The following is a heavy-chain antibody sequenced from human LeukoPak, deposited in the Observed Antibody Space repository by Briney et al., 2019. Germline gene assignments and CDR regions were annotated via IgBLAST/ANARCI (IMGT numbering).Heavy chain of an antibody. CDR1: GFTFGTYA. J-gene: IGHJ6*04. CDR3: AKNARDYGDYDHYGMDV. V-gene: IGHV3-30*18. Sequence: GGSLRLSCAASGFTFGTYAMHWVRQAPGKGLEWVAVISYDGSNKYYADSVKGRFTISRDNSKNTLYLRMNSLRPEDTAVYYCAKNARDYGDYDHYGMDVWGKGTTVTVSS. D-gene: IGHD4-17*01. CDR2: ISYDGSNK.